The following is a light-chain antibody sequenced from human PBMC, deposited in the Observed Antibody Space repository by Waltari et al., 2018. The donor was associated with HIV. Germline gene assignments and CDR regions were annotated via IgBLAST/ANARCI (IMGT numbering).Light chain of an antibody. CDR2: EGS. V-gene: IGLV2-23*01. Sequence: QSALTQPASVSGSPGQSITISCTGTNSDVGSYNLVSWSQQHPGKAPKLMIYEGSKRPSGVSNRFSGSKSGNTASLTISGLQAEDEADYYCCSYAGSSTVVFGGGTKLTVL. CDR1: NSDVGSYNL. CDR3: CSYAGSSTVV. J-gene: IGLJ2*01.